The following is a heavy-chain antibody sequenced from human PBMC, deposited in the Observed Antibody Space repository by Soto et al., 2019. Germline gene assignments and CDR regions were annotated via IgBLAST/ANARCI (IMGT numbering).Heavy chain of an antibody. Sequence: GESLKISCKHSGYSFTSYWIGWVRQMPVKGLEWMGIIYLGDSDTRYSPSFQGQVTISADKSISTAYLQWSSLKASDTAMYYCAKARYCSGGNGYPTGRAMDVWGQGTTVTVSS. D-gene: IGHD2-15*01. CDR2: IYLGDSDT. V-gene: IGHV5-51*01. J-gene: IGHJ6*02. CDR1: GYSFTSYW. CDR3: AKARYCSGGNGYPTGRAMDV.